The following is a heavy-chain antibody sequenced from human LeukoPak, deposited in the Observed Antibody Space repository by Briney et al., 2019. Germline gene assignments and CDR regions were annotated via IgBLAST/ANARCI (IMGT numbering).Heavy chain of an antibody. CDR1: GFTFSNFA. CDR2: ISASGGSI. J-gene: IGHJ4*02. Sequence: GGSLRLSCAASGFTFSNFAMNWVRQAPGKGLEWVSTISASGGSIYYADSVKGRFTISRDNSKNTLYLQMNSLRAEDTAVYYCAKGHSSGWSGHFDYWGQGTPVTVSS. CDR3: AKGHSSGWSGHFDY. D-gene: IGHD6-19*01. V-gene: IGHV3-23*01.